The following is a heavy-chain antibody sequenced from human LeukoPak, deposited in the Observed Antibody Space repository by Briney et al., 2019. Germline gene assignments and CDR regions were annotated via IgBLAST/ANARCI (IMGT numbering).Heavy chain of an antibody. J-gene: IGHJ4*02. CDR3: ARKGYDFWSGYYARSYYFDY. Sequence: SETLSLTCAVYGGSFSGYYWSWIRQPPGKGLEWIGEINHSGSTNYNPSLKGRVTISVDTSKNQFSLKLNSVTAADTAVYYCARKGYDFWSGYYARSYYFDYWGQGTLVTVSS. CDR2: INHSGST. CDR1: GGSFSGYY. D-gene: IGHD3-3*01. V-gene: IGHV4-34*01.